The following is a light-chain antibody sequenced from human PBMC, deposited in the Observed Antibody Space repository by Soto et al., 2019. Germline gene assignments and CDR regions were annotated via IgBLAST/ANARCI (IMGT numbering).Light chain of an antibody. V-gene: IGKV3-15*01. CDR1: QSVHSR. CDR3: QQYGSSPPSST. CDR2: GAS. Sequence: IVITQSASALSVSPGDAATLSCRASQSVHSRLAWFQQHPGQAPRLLIYGASSRATGIPVRFSGSGSGTEFTLTISSLQPEDFAVYYCQQYGSSPPSSTFGQGTRLEIK. J-gene: IGKJ5*01.